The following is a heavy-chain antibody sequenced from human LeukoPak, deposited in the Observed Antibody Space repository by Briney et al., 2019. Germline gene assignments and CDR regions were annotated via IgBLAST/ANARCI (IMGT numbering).Heavy chain of an antibody. J-gene: IGHJ2*01. CDR2: INPNSGGT. V-gene: IGHV1-2*02. D-gene: IGHD6-13*01. CDR1: RYTFTGYY. Sequence: ASVKVSCKASRYTFTGYYMHWVRQAPGQGLEWMGWINPNSGGTNYAQKFQGRVTMTRDTSISTAYMELSRLRADDTAVYYCASFTPYSLVPPTSDWYFDLWGRGTLVTVSS. CDR3: ASFTPYSLVPPTSDWYFDL.